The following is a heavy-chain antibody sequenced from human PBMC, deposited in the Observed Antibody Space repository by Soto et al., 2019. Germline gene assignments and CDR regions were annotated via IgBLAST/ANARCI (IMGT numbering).Heavy chain of an antibody. D-gene: IGHD3-16*01. CDR2: INAGNGDT. CDR3: ARPSQGGISWFDP. CDR1: GFTFTTYA. J-gene: IGHJ5*02. V-gene: IGHV1-3*01. Sequence: QVQLVQSGAEVKKPGASVKVSCKASGFTFTTYAIHWVRQAPGQSLQWMGWINAGNGDTRYSQKFQGRVTLTRDTSASTVYMELSSLRSEDTAVYYCARPSQGGISWFDPWGQGTLVTVSS.